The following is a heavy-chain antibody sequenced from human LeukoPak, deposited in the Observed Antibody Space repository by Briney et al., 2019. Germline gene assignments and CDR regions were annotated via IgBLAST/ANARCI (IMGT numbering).Heavy chain of an antibody. CDR2: IYGGSRP. CDR3: ARASKVEAFDV. V-gene: IGHV3-66*01. CDR1: GVTVSSTY. Sequence: VGSQRLSCAASGVTVSSTYMSWLRQAPGKGLEWVSVIYGGSRPYNADSVKGRFTISRYNSKNTLFLQMNSLRAEDTAVYYCARASKVEAFDVWGQGTMVIVSS. D-gene: IGHD2-15*01. J-gene: IGHJ3*01.